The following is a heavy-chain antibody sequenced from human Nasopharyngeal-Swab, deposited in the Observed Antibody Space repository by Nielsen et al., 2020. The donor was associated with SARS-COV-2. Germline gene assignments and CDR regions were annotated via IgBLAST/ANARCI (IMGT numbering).Heavy chain of an antibody. CDR2: INHSGST. CDR1: GGSFSGYY. V-gene: IGHV4-34*01. Sequence: ETLSLTCAVYGGSFSGYYWSWIRQPPGKGLEWIGEINHSGSTNYNPSLKSRVTISVDTSKNQFSLKLSSVTAADTAVYYCASSSWTRFDYWGQGTLVTVSS. D-gene: IGHD6-13*01. J-gene: IGHJ4*02. CDR3: ASSSWTRFDY.